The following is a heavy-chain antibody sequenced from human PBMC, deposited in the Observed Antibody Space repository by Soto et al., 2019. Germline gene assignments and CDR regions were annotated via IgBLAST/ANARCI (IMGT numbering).Heavy chain of an antibody. CDR1: GGSISSSNW. CDR3: ASSDRSGFGFDY. Sequence: SETLSLTCVVSGGSISSSNWWSWVRQSPGKGLEWIGKIYHTGITNYNPSLKSRVNMSVDTSNNQFSLQLNSVTPEDTALYYCASSDRSGFGFDYWGQGTLVTVSS. V-gene: IGHV4-4*02. J-gene: IGHJ4*02. D-gene: IGHD3-22*01. CDR2: IYHTGIT.